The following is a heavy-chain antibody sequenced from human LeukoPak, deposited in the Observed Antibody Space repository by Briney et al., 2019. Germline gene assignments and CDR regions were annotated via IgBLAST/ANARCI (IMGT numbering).Heavy chain of an antibody. Sequence: GASVKVSCKASGGTSSSYAISWVRQAPGQGLEWMGGIIPIFGTANYAQKFQGRVTITTDESTSTAYMELSSLRSEDTAVYYCARDALTYSGSPYFDYWGQGTLVTVSS. CDR2: IIPIFGTA. D-gene: IGHD6-6*01. CDR3: ARDALTYSGSPYFDY. CDR1: GGTSSSYA. V-gene: IGHV1-69*05. J-gene: IGHJ4*02.